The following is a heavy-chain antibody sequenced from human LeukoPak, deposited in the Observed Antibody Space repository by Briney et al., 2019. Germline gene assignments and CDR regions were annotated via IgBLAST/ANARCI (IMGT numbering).Heavy chain of an antibody. Sequence: GGSLRLSCAASGFTFSSYEMNWVRQARGKGLEWVSYISSSGSTIYYADSVKGGSTISRDNAKNTLYLQMNSLRAEDAAVYYCARIGGSYYGPSYFDYWGQGTLVTVSS. CDR3: ARIGGSYYGPSYFDY. CDR2: ISSSGSTI. CDR1: GFTFSSYE. J-gene: IGHJ4*02. D-gene: IGHD1-26*01. V-gene: IGHV3-48*03.